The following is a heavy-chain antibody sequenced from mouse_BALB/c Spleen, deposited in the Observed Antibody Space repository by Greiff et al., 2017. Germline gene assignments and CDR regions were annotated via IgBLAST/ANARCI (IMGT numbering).Heavy chain of an antibody. Sequence: EVMLVESGGGLVQPGGSRKLSCAASGFTFSSFGMHWVRQAPEKGLEWVAYISSGSSTIYYADTVKGRFTISRDNPKNTLFLQMTSLRSEDTAMYYCAVITTVVANYAMDYWGQGTSVTVSS. CDR3: AVITTVVANYAMDY. D-gene: IGHD1-1*01. CDR1: GFTFSSFG. J-gene: IGHJ4*01. CDR2: ISSGSSTI. V-gene: IGHV5-17*02.